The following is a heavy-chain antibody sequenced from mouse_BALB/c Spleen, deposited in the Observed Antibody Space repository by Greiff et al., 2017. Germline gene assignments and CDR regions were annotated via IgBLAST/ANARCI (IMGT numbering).Heavy chain of an antibody. J-gene: IGHJ2*01. Sequence: ESGAELVRPGTSVKMSCKAAGYTFTNYWIGWVKQRPGHGLAWIGDIYPGGGYTNYNEKFKGKATLTADTSSSTAYMQLSSLTSEDSAIYYCAREGGGNYEGANYWGQGTTLTVSS. CDR3: AREGGGNYEGANY. V-gene: IGHV1-63*02. D-gene: IGHD2-1*01. CDR1: GYTFTNYW. CDR2: IYPGGGYT.